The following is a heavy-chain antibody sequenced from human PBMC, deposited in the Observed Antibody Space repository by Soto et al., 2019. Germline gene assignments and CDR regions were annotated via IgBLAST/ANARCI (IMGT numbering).Heavy chain of an antibody. V-gene: IGHV4-30-4*01. CDR3: AREGGYVDY. CDR2: IHSSGSI. D-gene: IGHD1-1*01. CDR1: GGSISSDDYY. J-gene: IGHJ4*02. Sequence: SETLSLTCTVSGGSISSDDYYWSWIRQAPGRGLEWIGYIHSSGSIYYNPSLKSRATMSIDTAGNQFSLKLISVTGADSAIYYCAREGGYVDYWGQGTLVTVSS.